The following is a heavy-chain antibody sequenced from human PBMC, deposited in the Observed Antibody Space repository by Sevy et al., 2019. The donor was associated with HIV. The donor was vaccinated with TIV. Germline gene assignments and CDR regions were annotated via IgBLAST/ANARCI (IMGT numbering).Heavy chain of an antibody. V-gene: IGHV1-2*02. CDR3: ARERLAAAYNWFDP. CDR2: INPNSGGT. J-gene: IGHJ5*02. Sequence: ASVKVSCKASGYTFTGYYMHWVRQAPGQGLEWMGGINPNSGGTNYAQKFQGRVTMTRDTSISTAYMELSRLRSDDTAVYYCARERLAAAYNWFDPWGQGTLVTVSS. CDR1: GYTFTGYY. D-gene: IGHD2-15*01.